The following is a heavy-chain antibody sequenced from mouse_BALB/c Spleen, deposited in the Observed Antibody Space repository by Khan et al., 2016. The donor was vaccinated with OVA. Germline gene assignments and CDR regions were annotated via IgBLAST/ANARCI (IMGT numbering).Heavy chain of an antibody. Sequence: EVELVESGGDLVKPGGSLKLSCAASGFTFSTFGMSCVRQTPDKRLEWVATISTGGSYTYYPDIVKGRFIISRDNAKNTLDLQMSSLKSEDTAMYYCTRLAYYYDSEGFAYWGQGTLVTVSA. J-gene: IGHJ3*01. CDR1: GFTFSTFG. CDR3: TRLAYYYDSEGFAY. CDR2: ISTGGSYT. V-gene: IGHV5-6*01. D-gene: IGHD1-1*01.